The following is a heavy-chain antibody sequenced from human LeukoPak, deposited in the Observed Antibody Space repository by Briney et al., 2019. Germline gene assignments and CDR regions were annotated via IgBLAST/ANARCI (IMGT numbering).Heavy chain of an antibody. CDR2: ISAYNGNT. CDR3: ARDLELVATIPLVDH. Sequence: ASVKVSCKASGYTFTSYGISWVRQAPGQGLEWMGWISAYNGNTNYAQKLQGRVTMTTDTSTSTAYMELRSLRSDDTAVYYCARDLELVATIPLVDHWGQGTLVTVSS. CDR1: GYTFTSYG. V-gene: IGHV1-18*01. D-gene: IGHD5-12*01. J-gene: IGHJ4*02.